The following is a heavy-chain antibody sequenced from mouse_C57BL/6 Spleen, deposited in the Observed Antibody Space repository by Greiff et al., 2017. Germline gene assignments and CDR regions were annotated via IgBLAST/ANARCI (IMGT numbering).Heavy chain of an antibody. CDR3: ARTYDGYLMDY. D-gene: IGHD2-3*01. CDR1: GYAFTNYL. Sequence: VQLQQSGAELVRPGTSVQVSCKASGYAFTNYLIEWVKQRPGQGLEWIGVIDPGSGGTNYNEKFKGKATLTADKSSSTAYMQLSSLTSEDSAVYFCARTYDGYLMDYWGQGTSVTVSS. V-gene: IGHV1-54*01. J-gene: IGHJ4*01. CDR2: IDPGSGGT.